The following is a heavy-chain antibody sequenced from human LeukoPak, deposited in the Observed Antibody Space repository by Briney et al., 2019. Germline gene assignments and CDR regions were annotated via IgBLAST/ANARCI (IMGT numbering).Heavy chain of an antibody. Sequence: ASVKVSCKASGGTFSSYTISWVRQAPGQGLEWMGRIIPILGIANYAHKFQGRVTITPAKSTSTAYMEMSSVRSEDTAVYYCARDSYDFWSGYYATHDYYYYMDVWGKGTTVTVS. J-gene: IGHJ6*03. D-gene: IGHD3-3*01. CDR3: ARDSYDFWSGYYATHDYYYYMDV. CDR1: GGTFSSYT. CDR2: IIPILGIA. V-gene: IGHV1-69*04.